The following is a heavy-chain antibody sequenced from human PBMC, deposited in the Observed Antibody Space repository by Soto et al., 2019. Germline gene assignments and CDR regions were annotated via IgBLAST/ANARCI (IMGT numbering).Heavy chain of an antibody. D-gene: IGHD2-15*01. CDR3: VRGGGYDSFDF. J-gene: IGHJ4*02. V-gene: IGHV4-39*01. Sequence: PSETLSLTCTVSGGSISSSSYYWGWIRQPPGKGLEWIGSIYYSGSTYYNPSLKSRVTISVDTSKNQFSLKLSSVTAADTAVYYCVRGGGYDSFDFWGQGIQVTVSS. CDR2: IYYSGST. CDR1: GGSISSSSYY.